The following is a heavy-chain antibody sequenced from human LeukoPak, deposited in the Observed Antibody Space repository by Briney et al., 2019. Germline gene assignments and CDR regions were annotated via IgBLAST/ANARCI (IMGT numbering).Heavy chain of an antibody. D-gene: IGHD3-22*01. V-gene: IGHV4-31*03. CDR3: ARSRPDSNFDY. Sequence: PSETLSLTCTVSGGSISSGGYYWSWIRQHPGKGLECIGYIYYTRTTYYNPSLKSRLTMSVDTSKNQFSLKLSSMTAADTAVYYCARSRPDSNFDYWGQGTLVTVSS. CDR2: IYYTRTT. CDR1: GGSISSGGYY. J-gene: IGHJ4*02.